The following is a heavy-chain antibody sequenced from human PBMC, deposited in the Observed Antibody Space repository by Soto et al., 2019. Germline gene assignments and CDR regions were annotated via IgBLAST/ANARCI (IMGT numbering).Heavy chain of an antibody. CDR3: AKDDTVLLWFGDLPPAAFDY. J-gene: IGHJ4*02. D-gene: IGHD3-10*01. CDR2: ISGSGGST. Sequence: GGSLRLSCAASGFTFSSYAMSWVRQAPGKGLEWVSAISGSGGSTYYADSVKGRFTISRDNSKNTLYLQMNSLRAEDTAVYYCAKDDTVLLWFGDLPPAAFDYWGQGTLVTVSS. CDR1: GFTFSSYA. V-gene: IGHV3-23*01.